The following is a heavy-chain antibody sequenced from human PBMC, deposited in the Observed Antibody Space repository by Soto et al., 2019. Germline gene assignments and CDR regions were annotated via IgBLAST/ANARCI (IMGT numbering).Heavy chain of an antibody. J-gene: IGHJ5*02. CDR2: ISAYNGNT. V-gene: IGHV1-18*04. Sequence: ASALIFCRAFGYTFTSYGIGWVRHAPGQGNEWKGKISAYNGNTNYAQKLQGRVTMTTDTSTSTAYMELRSLRSDDTAVYYCARYGCYEKCSGGSCYFLRNNWFDPWGQGTLVTVSS. CDR1: GYTFTSYG. CDR3: ARYGCYEKCSGGSCYFLRNNWFDP. D-gene: IGHD2-15*01.